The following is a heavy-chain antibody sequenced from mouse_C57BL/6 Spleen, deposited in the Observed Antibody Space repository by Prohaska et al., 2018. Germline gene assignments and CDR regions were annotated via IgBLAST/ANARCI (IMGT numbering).Heavy chain of an antibody. CDR3: AREEKGWYFDV. CDR1: GYTFTSYG. J-gene: IGHJ1*03. V-gene: IGHV1-81*01. Sequence: CKASGYTFTSYGISWVKQRTGQGLEWIGEIYPRSGNTYYNEKFKGKATLTADKSSSTAYMELRSLTSEDSAVYFCAREEKGWYFDVWGTGTTVTVSS. CDR2: IYPRSGNT.